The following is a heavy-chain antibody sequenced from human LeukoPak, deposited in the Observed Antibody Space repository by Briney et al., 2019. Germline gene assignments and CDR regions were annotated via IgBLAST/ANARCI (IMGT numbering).Heavy chain of an antibody. D-gene: IGHD3-3*01. V-gene: IGHV4-34*01. J-gene: IGHJ4*02. CDR3: AGGMRVFWGGYTKNYYFDY. CDR1: GGSFSGYY. CDR2: INHSGST. Sequence: SETLSLTCAVYGGSFSGYYWSWIRQPPGKGLEWIGEINHSGSTNYNPSLKSRVTISVDTSKNQFSLKLSSVTAADTAVYYCAGGMRVFWGGYTKNYYFDYWGQGPLVPVSS.